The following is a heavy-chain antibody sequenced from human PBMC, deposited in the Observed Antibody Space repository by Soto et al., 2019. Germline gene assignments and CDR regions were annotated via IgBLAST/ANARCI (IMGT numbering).Heavy chain of an antibody. CDR3: ARVYIQQLPYYYYGMDV. V-gene: IGHV1-69*01. CDR2: IIPIFGTA. CDR1: GGTFSSYA. Sequence: QVQLVQSGAEVKKPGSSVKVSCKASGGTFSSYAISWVRQAPGQGLEWMGGIIPIFGTANDAQKFQGRVTITADESTSTAYMELSSLRSEDTAVYYCARVYIQQLPYYYYGMDVWGQGTTVTVSS. J-gene: IGHJ6*02. D-gene: IGHD6-13*01.